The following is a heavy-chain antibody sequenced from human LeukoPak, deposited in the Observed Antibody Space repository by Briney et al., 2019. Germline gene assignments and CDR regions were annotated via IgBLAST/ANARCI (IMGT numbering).Heavy chain of an antibody. J-gene: IGHJ3*02. CDR3: ARRVVVITRDAFDI. CDR2: IYYSGST. D-gene: IGHD3-22*01. V-gene: IGHV4-61*08. Sequence: SETLSLTCTVSGSSISSGGYYWSWIRQHPGKGLEWIGYIYYSGSTNYNPSLKSRVTISVDTSKNQFSLKLSSVTAADTAVYYCARRVVVITRDAFDIWGQGTMVTVSS. CDR1: GSSISSGGYY.